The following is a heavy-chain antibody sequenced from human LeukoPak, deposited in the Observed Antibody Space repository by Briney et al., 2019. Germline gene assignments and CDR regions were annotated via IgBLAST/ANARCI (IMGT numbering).Heavy chain of an antibody. V-gene: IGHV3-7*01. CDR3: ARELVVGPAEYFHH. D-gene: IGHD2-8*02. CDR1: GFTFSDSW. CDR2: LNKAGSQK. Sequence: GGSLRLSCAVSGFTFSDSWMSWVRQTPGKGLEWVANLNKAGSQKHYVDSVKGRFTISRDNGKNTLYLQMNSLRVEDTAVYYCARELVVGPAEYFHHWGQGTLVTVSS. J-gene: IGHJ1*01.